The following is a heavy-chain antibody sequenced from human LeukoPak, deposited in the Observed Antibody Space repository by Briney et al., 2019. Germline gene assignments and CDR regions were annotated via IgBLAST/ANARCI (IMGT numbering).Heavy chain of an antibody. V-gene: IGHV3-64D*09. J-gene: IGHJ4*02. Sequence: GGSLRLSCSASGFTFGSYAMQWVRQSPGKGLEYVSAISSNGGSTYYADSVKGRFTISRDNSRYTLNLQMSSLRVGDTAVYYCVKGGNPYYYDSNGDYWGQGTLVTVSS. CDR2: ISSNGGST. CDR3: VKGGNPYYYDSNGDY. CDR1: GFTFGSYA. D-gene: IGHD3-22*01.